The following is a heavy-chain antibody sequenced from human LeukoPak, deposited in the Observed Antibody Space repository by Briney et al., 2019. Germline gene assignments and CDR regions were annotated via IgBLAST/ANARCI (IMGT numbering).Heavy chain of an antibody. CDR1: GYTFTSYG. Sequence: ASVKVSCKASGYTFTSYGISWVRQAPGQGLEWMGWMNPNSGNTGCAQKFQGRVTMTRNTSISTAYMELSSLRSEDTAVYYCARGLEMATIRYGMDVWGKGTTVTISS. D-gene: IGHD5-24*01. CDR2: MNPNSGNT. J-gene: IGHJ6*04. V-gene: IGHV1-8*02. CDR3: ARGLEMATIRYGMDV.